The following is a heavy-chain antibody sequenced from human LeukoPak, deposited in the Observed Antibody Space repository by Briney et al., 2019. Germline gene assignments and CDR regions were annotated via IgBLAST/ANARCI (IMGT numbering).Heavy chain of an antibody. CDR3: ARGGSSLTRGYFDY. Sequence: GGSLRLSCAASGFTVSSNYMSWVRQAPGKGLEWVSVIYSGGSTYYADSVKSRFTISRDNSKNTLYLQMNSLRAEDTAVYYCARGGSSLTRGYFDYWGQGTLVTVSS. V-gene: IGHV3-53*01. CDR2: IYSGGST. D-gene: IGHD6-13*01. CDR1: GFTVSSNY. J-gene: IGHJ4*02.